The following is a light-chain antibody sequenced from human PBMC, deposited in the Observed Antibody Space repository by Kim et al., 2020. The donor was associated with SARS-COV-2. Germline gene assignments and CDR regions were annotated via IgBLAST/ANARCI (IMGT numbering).Light chain of an antibody. V-gene: IGLV3-1*01. Sequence: PGPTASTTCSGYNLGDKYVAWYQQKPGQSPVVVIYQDNKRPSGIPERFSGSNSGNAATLTISGTQAMDEADYYCQAWDSSTHNYVFGAGTKVTVL. CDR3: QAWDSSTHNYV. CDR2: QDN. CDR1: NLGDKY. J-gene: IGLJ1*01.